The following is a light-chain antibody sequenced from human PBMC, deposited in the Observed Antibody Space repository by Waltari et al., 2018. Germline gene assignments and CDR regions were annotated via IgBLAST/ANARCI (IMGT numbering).Light chain of an antibody. CDR2: GAS. CDR1: QSIARN. CDR3: QQYNSWRT. Sequence: EILMTQSPPTLSVSPGESATLSCRASQSIARNLAWYQQKPGQAPRLLFYGASTRDTGIPARFSGSGSGIEFTLTISSLQSEDFAVYYCQQYNSWRTFGQGTKLEIK. V-gene: IGKV3-15*01. J-gene: IGKJ2*01.